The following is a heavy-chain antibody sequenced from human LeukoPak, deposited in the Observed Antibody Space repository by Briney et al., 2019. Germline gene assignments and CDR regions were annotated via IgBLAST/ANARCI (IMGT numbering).Heavy chain of an antibody. V-gene: IGHV4-59*11. CDR3: ARVPQLLAFDF. Sequence: SETLSLTCTVSGGSISRHYWSWIRRSPGKGLEWIGNIYYSGSTNYNPSLKSRVTISVDTSKNQFSLKLSSVTAADTAIYFCARVPQLLAFDFWGQGTMVAVSS. CDR1: GGSISRHY. CDR2: IYYSGST. D-gene: IGHD2-2*01. J-gene: IGHJ3*01.